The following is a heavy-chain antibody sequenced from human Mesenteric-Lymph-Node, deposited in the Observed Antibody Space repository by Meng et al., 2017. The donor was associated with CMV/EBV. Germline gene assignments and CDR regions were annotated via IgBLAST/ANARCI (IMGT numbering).Heavy chain of an antibody. V-gene: IGHV3-11*04. CDR1: EVAFIDYH. J-gene: IGHJ6*02. CDR2: ISSSSRAI. CDR3: ARVFGGYNGVDV. Sequence: GGSLRLSCAASEVAFIDYHMSWMRQAPGKGLEWISYISSSSRAIFYADSVKGRFTISRDNAKNSLYLQMNGLRVEDTAVYYCARVFGGYNGVDVWGQGTTVTVSS. D-gene: IGHD6-25*01.